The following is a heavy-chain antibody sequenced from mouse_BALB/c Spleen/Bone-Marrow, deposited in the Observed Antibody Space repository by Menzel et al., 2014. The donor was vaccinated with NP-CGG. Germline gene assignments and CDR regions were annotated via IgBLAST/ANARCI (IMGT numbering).Heavy chain of an antibody. D-gene: IGHD1-1*01. J-gene: IGHJ3*01. CDR2: IDPANGNT. Sequence: EVQLQQSGAELVKPGASVKLSCTASGFNIKDTYMHWVKQRPKQGLEWIGRIDPANGNTKYDPKFQGKATITADTSSNTAYLQLSSLTSEDTAVYYCAMYYYGSSLFAYWGQGTLVTVSA. CDR3: AMYYYGSSLFAY. CDR1: GFNIKDTY. V-gene: IGHV14-3*02.